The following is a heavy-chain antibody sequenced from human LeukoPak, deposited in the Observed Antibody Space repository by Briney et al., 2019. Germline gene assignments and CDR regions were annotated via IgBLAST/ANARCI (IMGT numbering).Heavy chain of an antibody. CDR3: ARAVILDYYDSSGYLDAFDI. CDR1: GGSISSYY. V-gene: IGHV4-4*07. J-gene: IGHJ3*02. CDR2: IYTSGST. D-gene: IGHD3-22*01. Sequence: PSETLSLTCTVSGGSISSYYWSWIRQPAGKGLEWIGRIYTSGSTNYNPSLKSRVAMSVDTSKNQFSLKLSSVTAADTAVYYCARAVILDYYDSSGYLDAFDIWGQGTMVTVSS.